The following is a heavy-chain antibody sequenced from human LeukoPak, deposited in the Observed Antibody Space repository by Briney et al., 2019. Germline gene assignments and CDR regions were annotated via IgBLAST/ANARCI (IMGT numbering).Heavy chain of an antibody. CDR2: ISAYNGNT. Sequence: GASVKVSCKASGYTFTSYGISWVRQAPGQGLEWMGWISAYNGNTNYAQKLQGRVTMTTDTSTSTAYMELRSLRFDDTAVYYCARALRGQYDIVTGHFDYWGQGTLVTVSS. J-gene: IGHJ4*02. D-gene: IGHD3-9*01. V-gene: IGHV1-18*04. CDR3: ARALRGQYDIVTGHFDY. CDR1: GYTFTSYG.